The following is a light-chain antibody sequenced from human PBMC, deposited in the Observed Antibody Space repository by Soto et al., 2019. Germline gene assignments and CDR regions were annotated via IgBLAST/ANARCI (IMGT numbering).Light chain of an antibody. CDR3: QNYNGYSWT. V-gene: IGKV1-5*01. CDR1: QSVSTW. J-gene: IGKJ1*01. CDR2: DAS. Sequence: DIQMTQSPSTLSASVGDRVTITCRASQSVSTWLAWYQQKPGNAPTLLIYDASSLESGVPSRFRGSGSGTEFTLTISSLQPDDFETYYCQNYNGYSWTLDLGTKVDIK.